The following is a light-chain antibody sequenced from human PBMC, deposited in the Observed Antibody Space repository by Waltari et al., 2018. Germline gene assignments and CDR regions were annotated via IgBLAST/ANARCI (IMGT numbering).Light chain of an antibody. CDR2: DAS. CDR3: QQSYSTPPLT. Sequence: DIQLTQSPSSLSAAVGDRVTITCRASQSISKALNWYQQKPGRAPKALIFDASSLQSGVPARFTGRGSGTGFTLTISSLQPEDFATYYCQQSYSTPPLTFGGGTKVEIK. CDR1: QSISKA. J-gene: IGKJ4*01. V-gene: IGKV1-39*01.